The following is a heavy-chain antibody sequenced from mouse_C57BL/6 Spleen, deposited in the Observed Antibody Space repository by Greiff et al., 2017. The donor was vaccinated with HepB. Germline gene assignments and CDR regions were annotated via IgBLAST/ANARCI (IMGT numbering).Heavy chain of an antibody. D-gene: IGHD4-1*01. J-gene: IGHJ2*01. CDR1: GFTFSSYA. CDR2: ISDGGSYT. Sequence: EVKLVESGGGLVKPGGSLKLSCAASGFTFSSYAMSWVRQTPEKGLEWVATISDGGSYTYYPDNVKGRFTISRDNAKHNLYLQMSHLKSEDTAMYYCARAWDYFDYWGQGTTLTVSS. CDR3: ARAWDYFDY. V-gene: IGHV5-4*03.